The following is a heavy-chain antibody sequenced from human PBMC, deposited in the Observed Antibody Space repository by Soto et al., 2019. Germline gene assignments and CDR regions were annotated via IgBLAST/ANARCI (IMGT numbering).Heavy chain of an antibody. V-gene: IGHV3-23*01. J-gene: IGHJ4*02. Sequence: GGSLRLSCATSGLTFSNYAMSWVRQAPGGGLEWVSSMSGSSSTTYYADSVRGRFTISRDRSKNTLYLQMSSLRAEDTALYYCAKNQERXXXRVIDFWGQGTLVTVSS. CDR3: AKNQERXXXRVIDF. D-gene: IGHD3-16*02. CDR2: MSGSSSTT. CDR1: GLTFSNYA.